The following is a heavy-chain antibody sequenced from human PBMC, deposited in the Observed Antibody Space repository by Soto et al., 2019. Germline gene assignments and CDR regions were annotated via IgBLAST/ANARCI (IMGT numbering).Heavy chain of an antibody. V-gene: IGHV4-31*03. CDR2: IYYSGST. Sequence: QVQLQESGPGLVKPSQTLSLTCTVSGGSISSGGYYWSWIRQHPGKGLEWIGYIYYSGSTYYNPXXKSRVTISVDXXKXQXXLKLSSVTAADTAVYYCARVEVVVVPAAIEDWFDPWGQGTLVTVSS. J-gene: IGHJ5*02. D-gene: IGHD2-2*01. CDR1: GGSISSGGYY. CDR3: ARVEVVVVPAAIEDWFDP.